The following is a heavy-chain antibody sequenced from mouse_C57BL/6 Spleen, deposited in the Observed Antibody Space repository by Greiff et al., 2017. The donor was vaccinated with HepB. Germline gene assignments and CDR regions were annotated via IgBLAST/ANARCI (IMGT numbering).Heavy chain of an antibody. D-gene: IGHD1-1*01. CDR3: TSTVVAHWYFDV. J-gene: IGHJ1*03. Sequence: LVESGAELVRPGASVTLSCKASGYTFTDYEMHWVKQTPVHGLEWIGAIDPETGGTAYNQKFKGKAILTADKSSSTAYMELRSLTSEDSAVYYCTSTVVAHWYFDVWGTGTTVTVSS. CDR1: GYTFTDYE. CDR2: IDPETGGT. V-gene: IGHV1-15*01.